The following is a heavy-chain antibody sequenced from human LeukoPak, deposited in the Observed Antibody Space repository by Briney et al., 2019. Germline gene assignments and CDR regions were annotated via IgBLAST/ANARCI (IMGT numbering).Heavy chain of an antibody. CDR2: INPSIGST. D-gene: IGHD5-18*01. Sequence: EASVKVSCKASGYSFTSYYLHWVRQAPGQGLEWMGIINPSIGSTNYAQKFQGRVTMTWDTSTSTVYMELSSLRSEDTAVYYCARDTALDYWGQGTLVTVSS. J-gene: IGHJ4*02. CDR1: GYSFTSYY. V-gene: IGHV1-46*01. CDR3: ARDTALDY.